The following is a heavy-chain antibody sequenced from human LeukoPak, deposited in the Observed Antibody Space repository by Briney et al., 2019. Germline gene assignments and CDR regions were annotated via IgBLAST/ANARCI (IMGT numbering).Heavy chain of an antibody. CDR3: AKGAYDYIEIAYFDS. J-gene: IGHJ4*02. CDR1: GSTSANYA. V-gene: IGHV3-23*01. D-gene: IGHD5-12*01. CDR2: LIGSSGST. Sequence: PGGSLRLSCAASGSTSANYAMNWVRQAPGKGLEWVSVLIGSSGSTDYADSVKGRFTISRDISKNTLFLQMNSLRAEDTAIYYCAKGAYDYIEIAYFDSWGQGTLVTVSS.